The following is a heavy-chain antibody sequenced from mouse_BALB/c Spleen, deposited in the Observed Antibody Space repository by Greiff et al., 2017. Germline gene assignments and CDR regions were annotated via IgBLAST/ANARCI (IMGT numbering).Heavy chain of an antibody. Sequence: EVQLVESGGGLVQPGGSLKLSCAASGFTFSSYTMSWVRQTPEKRLEWVAYISNGGGSTYYPDTVKGRFTISRDNAKNTLYLQMSSLKSEDTAMYYCARHDYVYFDYWGQGTTLTVSS. D-gene: IGHD1-1*02. CDR2: ISNGGGST. CDR1: GFTFSSYT. V-gene: IGHV5-12-2*01. CDR3: ARHDYVYFDY. J-gene: IGHJ2*01.